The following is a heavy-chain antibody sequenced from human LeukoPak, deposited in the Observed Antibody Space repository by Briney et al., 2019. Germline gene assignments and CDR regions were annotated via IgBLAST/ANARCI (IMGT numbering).Heavy chain of an antibody. J-gene: IGHJ4*02. Sequence: SETLSLTCTVSGGSISGYYWSWIRQSPGKGLEWIGYIYYSGSTNYNPSLKSRVTISVDTSKNQFSLKLSSVTAADTAIYYCARGEGWNRPVDYWGQGTLVTVSS. CDR1: GGSISGYY. CDR3: ARGEGWNRPVDY. D-gene: IGHD1-1*01. V-gene: IGHV4-59*01. CDR2: IYYSGST.